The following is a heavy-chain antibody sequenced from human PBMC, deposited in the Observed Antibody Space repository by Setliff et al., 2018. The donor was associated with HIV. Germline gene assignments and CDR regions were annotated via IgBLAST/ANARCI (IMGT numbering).Heavy chain of an antibody. CDR3: SRGIAVAGHDFANTPGDI. CDR1: GKSLSNYW. D-gene: IGHD6-19*01. Sequence: GESLKISCKGSGKSLSNYWINWVRQMPGKGLEWMGRIDPSDSYINYGPSFQGHVTISADKSTNTAFLQWSSLKASDSAKYYCSRGIAVAGHDFANTPGDIWGQGTMFTVSS. V-gene: IGHV5-10-1*01. CDR2: IDPSDSYI. J-gene: IGHJ3*02.